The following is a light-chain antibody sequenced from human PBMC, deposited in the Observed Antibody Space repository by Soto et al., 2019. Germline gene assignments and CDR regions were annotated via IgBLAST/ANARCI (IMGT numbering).Light chain of an antibody. CDR3: QQYRNWPRT. V-gene: IGKV3-15*01. J-gene: IGKJ1*01. CDR2: AAS. Sequence: IVLTQSPGTLSLSPGERATLSCRASQTGSNSYLAWYQQKPGQAPRLLIYAASTKATDMPGRFSGRGSGTEFTLTINNLQSEDFAVYYCQQYRNWPRTFGQGTKVDIK. CDR1: QTGSNSY.